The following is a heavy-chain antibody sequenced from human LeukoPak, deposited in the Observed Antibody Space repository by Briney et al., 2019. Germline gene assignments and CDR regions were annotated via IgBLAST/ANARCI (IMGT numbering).Heavy chain of an antibody. CDR1: GFTFSDYS. J-gene: IGHJ4*02. CDR3: ARLRRNSDRSDFFYYYDH. CDR2: VNTVSSYI. D-gene: IGHD3-22*01. V-gene: IGHV3-21*01. Sequence: PGGSLRLSCAASGFTFSDYSMNWVRQAPGKGLEWVASVNTVSSYIYYADSMRGRFTISRDNAKNSLFLQMNSLRAEDTAVYYCARLRRNSDRSDFFYYYDHWGQGILVTVSS.